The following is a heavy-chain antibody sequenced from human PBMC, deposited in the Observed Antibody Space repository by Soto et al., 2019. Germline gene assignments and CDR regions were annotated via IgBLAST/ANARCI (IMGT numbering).Heavy chain of an antibody. V-gene: IGHV3-23*01. CDR2: ISATDGKT. CDR3: VKDEGTSSTVFDY. J-gene: IGHJ4*02. Sequence: GGSLRLSCLASGFTFKAYAMGWVRQAPGKGLEWVSSISATDGKTYYADSVRGRFMISRDNSGNSLFLQMNGLRPDDSALYYCVKDEGTSSTVFDYWGQGTPVTVSS. D-gene: IGHD4-4*01. CDR1: GFTFKAYA.